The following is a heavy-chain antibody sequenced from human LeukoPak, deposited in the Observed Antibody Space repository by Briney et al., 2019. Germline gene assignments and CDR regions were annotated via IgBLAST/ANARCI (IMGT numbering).Heavy chain of an antibody. V-gene: IGHV3-7*01. CDR1: GFTFTRYW. Sequence: GGSLRLSCAASGFTFTRYWMTWARQAPGKGLEWVANIKHDGSERDYVDSVKGRFTISRDNAKNSVYLQMNSLRAEDTAVYCCARGHSSGWYDQYYFDHWGQGTPVTVSS. CDR3: ARGHSSGWYDQYYFDH. D-gene: IGHD6-19*01. J-gene: IGHJ4*02. CDR2: IKHDGSER.